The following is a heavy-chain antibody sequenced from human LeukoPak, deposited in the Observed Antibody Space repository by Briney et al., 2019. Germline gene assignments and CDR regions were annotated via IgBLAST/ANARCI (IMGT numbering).Heavy chain of an antibody. CDR2: ISGSGGST. CDR3: AKVPYTAGYYFDY. V-gene: IGHV3-23*01. CDR1: GFTFSSYG. D-gene: IGHD5-18*01. Sequence: PGGSLTLSCAASGFTFSSYGMSWLGQPPGKGREWVSAISGSGGSTYYADSVKGRFTISRDNSKNTLYLQMNSLRAEDTAVYYCAKVPYTAGYYFDYWGQGTLVTVSS. J-gene: IGHJ4*02.